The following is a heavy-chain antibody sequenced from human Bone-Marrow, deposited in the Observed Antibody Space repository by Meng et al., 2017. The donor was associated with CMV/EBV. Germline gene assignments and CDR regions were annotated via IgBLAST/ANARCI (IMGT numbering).Heavy chain of an antibody. CDR2: ITSSGSSTTI. CDR1: IFSDDY. Sequence: IFSDDYMSCIRQHPEKGLERVSYITSSGSSTTIHYAESVKGRFTISREDSRNSLYLQMNILRAEDTALYYCVRDQRRDGHNDTPLDYCGQGTLVTVSS. V-gene: IGHV3-11*04. D-gene: IGHD5-24*01. J-gene: IGHJ4*02. CDR3: VRDQRRDGHNDTPLDY.